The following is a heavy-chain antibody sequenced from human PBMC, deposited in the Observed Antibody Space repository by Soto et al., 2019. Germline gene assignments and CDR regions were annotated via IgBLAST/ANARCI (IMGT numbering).Heavy chain of an antibody. J-gene: IGHJ4*02. CDR1: GYTFTSYG. D-gene: IGHD2-15*01. CDR2: ISAYNGNT. V-gene: IGHV1-18*01. Sequence: ASVKVSCKASGYTFTSYGISWVRQAPGQGLEWMGWISAYNGNTNYAQKLQGRVTMTTDTSTGTAYMELRSLRSDDTAVYYCARVEDIVVVVAATEGLDYWGQGTLVTVSS. CDR3: ARVEDIVVVVAATEGLDY.